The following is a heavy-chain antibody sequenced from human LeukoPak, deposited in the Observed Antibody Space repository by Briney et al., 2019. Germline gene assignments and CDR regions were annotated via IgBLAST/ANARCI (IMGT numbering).Heavy chain of an antibody. CDR2: IKSKSDGGTT. CDR1: GLTYNIGW. V-gene: IGHV3-15*01. J-gene: IGHJ4*02. CDR3: TTDEWV. Sequence: GGSLSLSCAASGLTYNIGWESCARQARGEGVESVGRIKSKSDGGTTDDGAPVKGRLTIPRDDSKNMLDLQMNSLKTEDTAVYYCTTDEWVWGQGALVTVSS. D-gene: IGHD1-26*01.